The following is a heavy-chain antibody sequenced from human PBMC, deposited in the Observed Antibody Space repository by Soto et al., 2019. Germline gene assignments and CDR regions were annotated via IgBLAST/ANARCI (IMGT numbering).Heavy chain of an antibody. J-gene: IGHJ6*02. CDR2: INQDGSAK. CDR3: AKCRSACYYYV. V-gene: IGHV3-7*03. CDR1: EFIFNTHL. D-gene: IGHD3-10*01. Sequence: GGSLRLSFVAPEFIFNTHLMSWVRQAPVKGLEWVASINQDGSAKKYGKSVEGRFTISRDNDKNYLYLQMNNLSADDTAVYYCAKCRSACYYYVWGQGATVTVSS.